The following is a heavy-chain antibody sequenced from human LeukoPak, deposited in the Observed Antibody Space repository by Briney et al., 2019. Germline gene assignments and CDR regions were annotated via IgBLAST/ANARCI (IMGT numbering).Heavy chain of an antibody. CDR2: INHSGST. Sequence: SETLSLTCAVYGGSFSGYYWSWIRQPPGKGLEWIGEINHSGSTNYNPSLKSRVTISVDTSKNQFSLKLTSVTAADTAVYYCAAIDYGGQGTLVTVSS. CDR1: GGSFSGYY. J-gene: IGHJ4*02. V-gene: IGHV4-34*01. CDR3: AAIDY. D-gene: IGHD1-26*01.